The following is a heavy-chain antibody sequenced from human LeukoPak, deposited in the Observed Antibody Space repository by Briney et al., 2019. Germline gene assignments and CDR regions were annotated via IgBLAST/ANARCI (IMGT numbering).Heavy chain of an antibody. CDR1: GYTFTGYY. V-gene: IGHV1-2*06. J-gene: IGHJ4*02. CDR3: ARAQHIVVVTAILKLFDY. D-gene: IGHD2-21*02. CDR2: INANSGGT. Sequence: ASVKVSCTASGYTFTGYYMHWMRQAPGQGLEWMGRINANSGGTNYAQKFQGRVTMTRDTSISTAYMELSRLRSDDTAVYYCARAQHIVVVTAILKLFDYWGQGTLVTVSS.